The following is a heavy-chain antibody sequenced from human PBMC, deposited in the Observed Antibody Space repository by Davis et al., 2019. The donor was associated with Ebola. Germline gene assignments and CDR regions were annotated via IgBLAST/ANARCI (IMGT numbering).Heavy chain of an antibody. Sequence: MPSETLSLTCTVSGGSISSGDYYWSWIRQHPGKGLEWIGYIYYSGSTYYNPSLKSRVTISVDTSKNQFSLKLSSVTAADTAVYYCARDHSLSSGSYYYYYGMDVWGKGTTVTVSS. CDR2: IYYSGST. V-gene: IGHV4-31*03. D-gene: IGHD1-26*01. CDR1: GGSISSGDYY. J-gene: IGHJ6*04. CDR3: ARDHSLSSGSYYYYYGMDV.